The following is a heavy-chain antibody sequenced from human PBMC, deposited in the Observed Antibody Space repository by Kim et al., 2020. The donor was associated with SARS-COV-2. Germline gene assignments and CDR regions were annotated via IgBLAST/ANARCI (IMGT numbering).Heavy chain of an antibody. V-gene: IGHV1-2*04. CDR3: AREAAPRGTVVTPFADWFDP. D-gene: IGHD2-21*02. CDR1: GYTFTGYY. CDR2: INPNSGGT. Sequence: ASVKVSCKASGYTFTGYYMHWVRQAPGQGLEWMGWINPNSGGTNYAQKFQGWVTMTRDTSISTAYMELSRLRSDDTAVYYCAREAAPRGTVVTPFADWFDPWGQGTLVTVSS. J-gene: IGHJ5*02.